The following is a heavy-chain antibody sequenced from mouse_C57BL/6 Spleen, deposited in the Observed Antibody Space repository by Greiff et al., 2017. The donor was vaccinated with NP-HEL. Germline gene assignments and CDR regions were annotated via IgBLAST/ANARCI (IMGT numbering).Heavy chain of an antibody. CDR1: GFTFSDYY. J-gene: IGHJ4*01. CDR3: ARGGLAMDY. V-gene: IGHV5-12*01. D-gene: IGHD2-4*01. Sequence: EVKLVESGGGLVQPGGSLKLSCAASGFTFSDYYMYWVRQTPEKRLEWVAYISNGGGSTYYPDTVKGRFTISRDNAKNTLYLQMSRLKSEDTAMYYCARGGLAMDYWGQGTSVTVSS. CDR2: ISNGGGST.